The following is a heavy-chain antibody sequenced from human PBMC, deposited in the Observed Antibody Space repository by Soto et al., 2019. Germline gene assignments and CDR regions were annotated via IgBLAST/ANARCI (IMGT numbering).Heavy chain of an antibody. D-gene: IGHD3-16*01. V-gene: IGHV4-59*11. CDR1: GVSISSHY. CDR2: IYYSGST. Sequence: SETLSLTCTVSGVSISSHYWSWIRQPPGKGLEWIGYIYYSGSTNYNPSLKSRVTISIDTSKNQFSLKLSSVTAADTAVYYCARSWGYYFDYWGQGTLVTVSS. J-gene: IGHJ4*02. CDR3: ARSWGYYFDY.